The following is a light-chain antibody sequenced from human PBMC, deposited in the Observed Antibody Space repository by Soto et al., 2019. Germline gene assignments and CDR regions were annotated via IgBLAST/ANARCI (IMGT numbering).Light chain of an antibody. Sequence: QSVLTQPPSVSGAPGQRVIISCTGSSSNIGAGYDVNWYQHLPGKAPNLLIYSNDQRPSGVPDRFSGSKSGTSASLAISGLQSEDEADYYCAAWDDSLSGAVFGGGTQLTVL. V-gene: IGLV1-40*01. J-gene: IGLJ7*01. CDR2: SND. CDR3: AAWDDSLSGAV. CDR1: SSNIGAGYD.